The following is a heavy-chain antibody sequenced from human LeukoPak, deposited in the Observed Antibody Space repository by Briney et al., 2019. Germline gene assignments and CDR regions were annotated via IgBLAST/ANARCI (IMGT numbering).Heavy chain of an antibody. CDR1: GFTFSNYA. V-gene: IGHV3-23*01. Sequence: GGSLRLSCAASGFTFSNYAMSWVRQALGKGLEWVSVIGGGGGNTYYADSVKGRFTISRDNSKNTLDLQMNSLRAEDTAVYYCARVGEKAFHLWPEIDYWGQGTLVTVSS. CDR2: IGGGGGNT. CDR3: ARVGEKAFHLWPEIDY. D-gene: IGHD5-24*01. J-gene: IGHJ4*02.